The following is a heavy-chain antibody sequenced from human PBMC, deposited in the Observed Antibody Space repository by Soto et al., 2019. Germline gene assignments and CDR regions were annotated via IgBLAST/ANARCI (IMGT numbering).Heavy chain of an antibody. CDR3: GRDQYCTYINCHDYNYFDP. CDR1: GGSFSGYY. V-gene: IGHV4-34*01. CDR2: INHSGST. D-gene: IGHD2-8*01. Sequence: PSETLSLTCAVYGGSFSGYYWSWIRQPPGKGLEWIGEINHSGSTNYNPSLKSRVTISVDTSKNQFSLKLSSVTAADTAVYYCGRDQYCTYINCHDYNYFDPWGQGTLVTVSS. J-gene: IGHJ5*02.